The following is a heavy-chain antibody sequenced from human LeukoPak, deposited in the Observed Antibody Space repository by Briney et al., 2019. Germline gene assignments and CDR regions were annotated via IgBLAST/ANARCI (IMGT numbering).Heavy chain of an antibody. CDR2: ISADGAT. Sequence: GDPLRHLCILSGFTVSTTLMEEVRQALAIGTEWVSVISADGATVYADSVKGRFTISRDISKNMVYLQMNSLRAEDSAVYYCARDRAGSQSWVEFDLWGRGTLVTVSS. V-gene: IGHV3-53*05. CDR1: GFTVSTTL. D-gene: IGHD3-10*01. J-gene: IGHJ5*02. CDR3: ARDRAGSQSWVEFDL.